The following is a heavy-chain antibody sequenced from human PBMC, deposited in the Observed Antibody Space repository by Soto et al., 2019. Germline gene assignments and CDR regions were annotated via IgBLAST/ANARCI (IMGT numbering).Heavy chain of an antibody. CDR3: ASKILCYYYSSRYHIEY. CDR2: IYSTGRT. Sequence: SETLSLTCTVPGGSISSGGYYWSWIRQHPGKGLGWNGYIYSTGRTYSNPPIKRRLTRSVDTSKNQFSLKQSSVTAADTVLYCCASKILCYYYSSRYHIEYWGQGTLGT. CDR1: GGSISSGGYY. V-gene: IGHV4-31*03. D-gene: IGHD3-22*01. J-gene: IGHJ4*02.